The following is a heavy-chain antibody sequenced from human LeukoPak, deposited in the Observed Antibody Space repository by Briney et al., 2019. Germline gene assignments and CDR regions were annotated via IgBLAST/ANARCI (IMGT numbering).Heavy chain of an antibody. D-gene: IGHD3-3*01. CDR1: GFTVSSNY. J-gene: IGHJ4*01. V-gene: IGHV3-66*01. CDR2: IYSGGST. CDR3: ARTLYDVLSGFDF. Sequence: GGSLRLSCAASGFTVSSNYMNWVRQAPGKGLEWVSVIYSGGSTYYADSVKGRFTISRDNSKNTLFLQMNSLRAEDTAVYYCARTLYDVLSGFDFWGQGTLVTVSA.